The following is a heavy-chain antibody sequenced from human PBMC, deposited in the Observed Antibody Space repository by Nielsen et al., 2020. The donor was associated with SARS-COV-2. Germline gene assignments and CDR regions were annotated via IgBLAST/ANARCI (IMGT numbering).Heavy chain of an antibody. CDR1: GGSISSYY. J-gene: IGHJ4*02. V-gene: IGHV4-59*01. D-gene: IGHD6-13*01. Sequence: SETLSLTCTVSGGSISSYYWSWIRQPPGKGLEWIRYIYYSGSTNYNPSLKSRVTISVDTSKNQFSLKLSSVTAADTAVYYCARGEYSSSYRFDYWGQGTLVTVSS. CDR2: IYYSGST. CDR3: ARGEYSSSYRFDY.